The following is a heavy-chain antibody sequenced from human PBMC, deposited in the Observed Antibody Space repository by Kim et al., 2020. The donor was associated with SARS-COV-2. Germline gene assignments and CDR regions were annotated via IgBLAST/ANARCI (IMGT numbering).Heavy chain of an antibody. CDR3: ARDPYYGSGSYYAAYGMDV. V-gene: IGHV3-66*01. Sequence: GGSLRLSCAASGFTVSSNYMSWVRQAPGKGLEWVSVIYSGGSTYYADSVKGRFTISRDNSKNTLYLQMNSLRAEDTAVYYCARDPYYGSGSYYAAYGMDVWGQGNTVTVSS. D-gene: IGHD3-10*01. CDR2: IYSGGST. J-gene: IGHJ6*02. CDR1: GFTVSSNY.